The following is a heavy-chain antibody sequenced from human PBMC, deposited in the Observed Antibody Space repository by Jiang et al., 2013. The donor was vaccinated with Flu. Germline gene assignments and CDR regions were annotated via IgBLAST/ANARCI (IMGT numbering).Heavy chain of an antibody. Sequence: GGGVVQPGRSLRLSCAASGFTFSSYGMHWVRQAPGKGLEWVAVIWYDGSNKYYADSVKGRFTISRDNSKNTLYLQMNSLRAEDTAVYYCAKADCSGGSCYSAYYYGMDVWGKGTTVTVSS. CDR3: AKADCSGGSCYSAYYYGMDV. CDR2: IWYDGSNK. D-gene: IGHD2-15*01. J-gene: IGHJ6*04. CDR1: GFTFSSYG. V-gene: IGHV3-33*06.